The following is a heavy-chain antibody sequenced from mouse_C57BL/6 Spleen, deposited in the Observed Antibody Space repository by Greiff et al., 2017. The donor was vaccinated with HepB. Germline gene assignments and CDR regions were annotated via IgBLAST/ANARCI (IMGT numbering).Heavy chain of an antibody. D-gene: IGHD2-5*01. CDR2: INYDGSST. Sequence: EVMLVESEGGLVQPGSSMKLSCTASGFTFSDYYMAWVRQVPEKGLEWVANINYDGSSTYYLDSLKSRFIISRDNAKNILYLQMSSLKSEDTATYYCARDSNYLDYWGQGTSVTVSS. J-gene: IGHJ4*01. CDR1: GFTFSDYY. CDR3: ARDSNYLDY. V-gene: IGHV5-16*01.